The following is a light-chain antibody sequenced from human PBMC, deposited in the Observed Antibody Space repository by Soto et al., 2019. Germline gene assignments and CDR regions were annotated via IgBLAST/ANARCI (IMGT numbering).Light chain of an antibody. V-gene: IGKV2-28*01. J-gene: IGKJ1*01. CDR2: WGS. CDR3: MHALQTPA. CDR1: QSLLHSNGYNY. Sequence: DIVMTQSPLSLPVTPGEPASISCRSSQSLLHSNGYNYLDWYLQKPGQSPHLLIYWGSNRASGVPDRFSGSGAGTDFTMKSIRVEAEDVGVYYCMHALQTPAFGQGTKVEIK.